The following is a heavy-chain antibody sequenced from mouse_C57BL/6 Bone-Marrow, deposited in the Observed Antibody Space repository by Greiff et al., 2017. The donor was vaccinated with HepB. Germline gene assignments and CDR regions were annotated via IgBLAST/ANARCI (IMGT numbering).Heavy chain of an antibody. J-gene: IGHJ2*01. CDR3: AREGDGYSSYFDY. V-gene: IGHV1-55*01. CDR1: GYTFTSYW. CDR2: IYPGSGST. Sequence: QVHVKQPGAELVKPGASVKMSCKASGYTFTSYWITWVKQRPGQGLEWIGDIYPGSGSTNYNEKFKSKATLTVDTSSSTAYMQLSSLTSEDSAVYYCAREGDGYSSYFDYWGQGTTLTVSS. D-gene: IGHD2-3*01.